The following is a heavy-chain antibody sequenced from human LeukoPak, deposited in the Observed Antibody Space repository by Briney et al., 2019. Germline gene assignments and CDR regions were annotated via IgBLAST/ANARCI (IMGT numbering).Heavy chain of an antibody. CDR1: GFTFTTYS. V-gene: IGHV3-21*01. J-gene: IGHJ4*02. Sequence: PGGSLRLSCAASGFTFTTYSMTWVRQAPGKGLEWVSSISSSSSYIYYADSVKGRFTISRDNSKNTLYLQMNSMRAEDTAVYYCAKVGMVRGVIRRVDYWGQGTLVTASS. D-gene: IGHD3-10*01. CDR2: ISSSSSYI. CDR3: AKVGMVRGVIRRVDY.